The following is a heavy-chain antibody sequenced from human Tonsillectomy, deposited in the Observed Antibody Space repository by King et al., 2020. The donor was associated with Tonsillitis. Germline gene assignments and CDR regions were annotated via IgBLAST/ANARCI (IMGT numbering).Heavy chain of an antibody. V-gene: IGHV3-15*01. Sequence: QLVQSGGGLVKPGGSLRVSCAASGFTFSNAWMSWVRQAPGKGLEWVGRIKSKTDGGTTDYAAPVKGRFTISRDDSKNTLYLQMNSLKTEDTALYYCTTDGLYGDFVDAFDIWGRGTMVTVSS. CDR1: GFTFSNAW. D-gene: IGHD4-17*01. CDR2: IKSKTDGGTT. J-gene: IGHJ3*02. CDR3: TTDGLYGDFVDAFDI.